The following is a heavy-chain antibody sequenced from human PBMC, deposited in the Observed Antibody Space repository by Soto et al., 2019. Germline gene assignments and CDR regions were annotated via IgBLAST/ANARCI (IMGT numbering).Heavy chain of an antibody. D-gene: IGHD3-10*01. CDR2: ISSSGSTI. Sequence: PGGSLRLSCAASGFTFSDYYMSWMRQAPGKGLEWVSYISSSGSTIYYADSVKGRFTISRDNAKNSLYLQMNSLRAEDTAVYYCARDKVRGVIIRYFYYGIDVWGQGTTVTVSS. V-gene: IGHV3-11*01. CDR1: GFTFSDYY. J-gene: IGHJ6*02. CDR3: ARDKVRGVIIRYFYYGIDV.